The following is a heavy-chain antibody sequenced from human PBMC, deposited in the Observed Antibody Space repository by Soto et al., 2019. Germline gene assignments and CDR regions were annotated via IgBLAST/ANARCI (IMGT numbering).Heavy chain of an antibody. Sequence: QVQVVESGGGVVRPGRSLRLSCAASGFTFSNYGMHWVRQAPGKGLEWVAFISYDGSNKYYADSVKGRFTIYRDNSKNTLYLQMNSLIGEATSVYYCAKDRGGILWFGRYGMDVWGQGTTVTVSS. CDR2: ISYDGSNK. V-gene: IGHV3-30*18. CDR3: AKDRGGILWFGRYGMDV. J-gene: IGHJ6*02. D-gene: IGHD3-10*01. CDR1: GFTFSNYG.